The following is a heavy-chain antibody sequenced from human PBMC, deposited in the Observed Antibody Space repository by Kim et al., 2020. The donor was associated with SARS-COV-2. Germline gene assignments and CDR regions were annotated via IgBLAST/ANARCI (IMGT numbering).Heavy chain of an antibody. Sequence: SETLSLTCTVSGGSISSYYWSWIRQPPGKGLEWIGYIYYSGSTNYNPSLKSRVTISVDTSKNQFSLKLSSVTAADTAVYYCARGIGGYSYGQHFDYWGQGTLVTVSS. V-gene: IGHV4-59*13. CDR2: IYYSGST. CDR3: ARGIGGYSYGQHFDY. D-gene: IGHD5-18*01. CDR1: GGSISSYY. J-gene: IGHJ4*02.